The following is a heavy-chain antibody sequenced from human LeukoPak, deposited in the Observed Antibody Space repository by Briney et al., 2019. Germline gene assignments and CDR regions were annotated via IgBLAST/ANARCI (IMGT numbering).Heavy chain of an antibody. CDR3: ARVVPLGSGYFIYFDY. D-gene: IGHD3-22*01. Sequence: SETLSLTCAVSGGSFSGYYWSWIRQPPGKGPEWIGEINHSGSTDYNPSLKSRVTISVDTSKNQFSLKLSSVTAADTAVYYCARVVPLGSGYFIYFDYWGQGTLVTVSS. J-gene: IGHJ4*02. CDR1: GGSFSGYY. V-gene: IGHV4-34*01. CDR2: INHSGST.